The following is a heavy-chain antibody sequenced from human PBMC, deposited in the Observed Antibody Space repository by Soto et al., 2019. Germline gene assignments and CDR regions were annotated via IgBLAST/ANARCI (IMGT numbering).Heavy chain of an antibody. J-gene: IGHJ4*02. CDR3: ARSNTRYSSPDY. V-gene: IGHV4-59*08. Sequence: QVQLQESDPGLVKPSETLSLTCTVSGDSINKYQWSWVRQPPGKGLEWIGCFYFSTNYNPALNSRVIISVDTSKNHFSLNLTSVPAADTAVYFCARSNTRYSSPDYWGQGTLVTVSS. CDR1: GDSINKYQ. D-gene: IGHD3-22*01. CDR2: FYFST.